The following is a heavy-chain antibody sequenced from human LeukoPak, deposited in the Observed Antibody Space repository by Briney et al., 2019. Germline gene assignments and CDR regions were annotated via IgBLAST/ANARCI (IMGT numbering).Heavy chain of an antibody. V-gene: IGHV3-48*03. CDR1: GFTFSSYE. D-gene: IGHD3-10*01. J-gene: IGHJ5*02. Sequence: PGGSLRLSCAASGFTFSSYEVNWVRQAPGQGLEWVSYISSSGSTIYYADSVKGRFTISRDNAKNSLYLQMNSLRAEDTAVYYCARDPNYYGSGSYFWYNWFDPWGQGTLVTVSS. CDR2: ISSSGSTI. CDR3: ARDPNYYGSGSYFWYNWFDP.